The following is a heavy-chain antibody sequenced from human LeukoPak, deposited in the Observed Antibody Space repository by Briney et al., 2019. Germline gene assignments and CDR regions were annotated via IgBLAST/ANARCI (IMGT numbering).Heavy chain of an antibody. V-gene: IGHV3-23*01. J-gene: IGHJ4*02. CDR3: ARDSEGCFVY. CDR2: LACLDASCTE. CDR1: GFTFGTFD. D-gene: IGHD3-10*01. Sequence: PGGSLRLSCAASGFTFGTFDMSWVRQAPGKGLEWVSTLACLDASCTEYYADSVKGRFSISRDSSKSTLSLQMNSLRVEDTAIYYCARDSEGCFVYWGQGTLVTVSS.